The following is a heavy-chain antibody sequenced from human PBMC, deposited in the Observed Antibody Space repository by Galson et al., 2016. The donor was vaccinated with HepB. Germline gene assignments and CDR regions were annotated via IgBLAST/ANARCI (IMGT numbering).Heavy chain of an antibody. D-gene: IGHD3-22*01. V-gene: IGHV3-23*01. CDR1: AGTFKNYA. CDR2: ISGSGGRT. Sequence: SLRLSCAVSAGTFKNYAMNWVRQAPGKGLEWVAAISGSGGRTSYEDSVRGRVIISRDNAKNTLNLQRNSLGDEDTAVYYCARDDRWYYYSSSGYYYGAFDMWGQGTMVAASS. CDR3: ARDDRWYYYSSSGYYYGAFDM. J-gene: IGHJ3*02.